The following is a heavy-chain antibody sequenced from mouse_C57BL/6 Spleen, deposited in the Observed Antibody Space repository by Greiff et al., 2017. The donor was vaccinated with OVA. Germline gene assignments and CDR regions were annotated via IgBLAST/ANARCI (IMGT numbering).Heavy chain of an antibody. J-gene: IGHJ3*01. CDR1: GFTFSDYG. Sequence: DVMLVESGGGLVKPGGSLKLSCAASGFTFSDYGMHWVRQAPEKGLEWVAYISSGRSPIYYADTVKGRFTSSRDNAKNTLFLHMTSLRSEDTSMYYCARPSYYSNSTFAYWGQGTLVTVSA. D-gene: IGHD2-5*01. CDR3: ARPSYYSNSTFAY. V-gene: IGHV5-17*01. CDR2: ISSGRSPI.